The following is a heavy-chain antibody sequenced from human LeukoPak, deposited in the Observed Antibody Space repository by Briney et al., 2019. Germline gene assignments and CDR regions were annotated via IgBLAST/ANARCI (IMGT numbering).Heavy chain of an antibody. Sequence: ASVKVSCKASGYTFTSYYMHWVRQAPGQGLEWMGIINPSGGSTSYAQKFQGRVTMTRDTSTSTVYMELSSLRSEDTAVYYCARNLGYCSGGSCYSGWFDPWGQGTPVTVSS. CDR2: INPSGGST. J-gene: IGHJ5*02. CDR3: ARNLGYCSGGSCYSGWFDP. CDR1: GYTFTSYY. D-gene: IGHD2-15*01. V-gene: IGHV1-46*01.